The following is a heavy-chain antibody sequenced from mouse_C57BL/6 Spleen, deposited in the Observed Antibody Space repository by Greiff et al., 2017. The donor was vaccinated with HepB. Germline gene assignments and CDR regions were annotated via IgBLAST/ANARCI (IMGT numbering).Heavy chain of an antibody. CDR1: GYTFTSYT. D-gene: IGHD4-1*01. V-gene: IGHV1-4*01. CDR3: ARNWDVGYFDY. J-gene: IGHJ2*01. Sequence: QVQLKESGAELARPGASVKLSCKASGYTFTSYTMHWVKQRPGQGLEWIGYINPSSGYTKYNQKFKDKATLTADKSSSTAYMQLSSLTSEDSAVYYCARNWDVGYFDYWGQGTTLTVSS. CDR2: INPSSGYT.